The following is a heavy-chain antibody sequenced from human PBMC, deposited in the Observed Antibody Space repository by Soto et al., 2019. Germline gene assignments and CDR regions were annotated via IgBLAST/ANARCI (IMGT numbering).Heavy chain of an antibody. CDR3: ATPRDCSSTSCSYYGMDV. CDR1: GGTFSSYA. Sequence: QVQLVQSGAEVKKPGSSVKFSCKASGGTFSSYAISWVRQAPGQGLEWMGGIIPIFGTANYAQKFQGRVTITADESTSTAYMELSSLRSEDTAVYYCATPRDCSSTSCSYYGMDVWGQGTTVTVSS. V-gene: IGHV1-69*01. J-gene: IGHJ6*02. D-gene: IGHD2-2*01. CDR2: IIPIFGTA.